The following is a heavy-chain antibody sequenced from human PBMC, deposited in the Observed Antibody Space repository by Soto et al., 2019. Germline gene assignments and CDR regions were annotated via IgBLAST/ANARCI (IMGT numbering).Heavy chain of an antibody. CDR2: ISAYNGNT. J-gene: IGHJ6*02. Sequence: ASVKVSCKASGYTFTSYGISWVRQAPGQGLEWTGWISAYNGNTNYAQKLQGRVTMTTDTSTSTAYMELRSLRSDDTAVYYCTMGSWDHYYYYGMDVWGQGTTVTVSS. D-gene: IGHD6-13*01. CDR1: GYTFTSYG. CDR3: TMGSWDHYYYYGMDV. V-gene: IGHV1-18*04.